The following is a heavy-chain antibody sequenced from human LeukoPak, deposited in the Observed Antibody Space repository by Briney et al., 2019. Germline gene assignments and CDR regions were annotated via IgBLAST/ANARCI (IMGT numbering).Heavy chain of an antibody. Sequence: SETLSLTCTVSGGSISSSSYYWGWIRQPPGKGLEWIGSIYYSGSAYYNPSLKSRVTISVDTSKNQFSLKLSSVTAADTAVYYCARQSRVDYYGSGSYYNKTLDYWGQGTLVTVSS. CDR1: GGSISSSSYY. CDR2: IYYSGSA. V-gene: IGHV4-39*01. CDR3: ARQSRVDYYGSGSYYNKTLDY. D-gene: IGHD3-10*01. J-gene: IGHJ4*02.